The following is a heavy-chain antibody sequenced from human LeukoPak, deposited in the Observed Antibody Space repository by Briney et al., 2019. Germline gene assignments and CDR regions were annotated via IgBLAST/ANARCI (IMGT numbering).Heavy chain of an antibody. Sequence: GGSLRLSCAASGFTVSSNYMSWVRQAPATGLEWVSIIYSGGNTHYADSEQRRFTISRDNSKNTLYLQMNSLRAEDTAVYYCACSGWSIYYFDYWGQGTLVTVSS. V-gene: IGHV3-53*01. D-gene: IGHD6-19*01. CDR2: IYSGGNT. CDR3: ACSGWSIYYFDY. J-gene: IGHJ4*02. CDR1: GFTVSSNY.